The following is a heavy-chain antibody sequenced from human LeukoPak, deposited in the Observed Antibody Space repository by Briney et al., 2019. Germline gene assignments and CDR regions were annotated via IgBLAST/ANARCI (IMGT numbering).Heavy chain of an antibody. D-gene: IGHD3-22*01. CDR1: GGAISSGGYY. CDR3: ERGAEGHYYDSSGDFDI. Sequence: SETLSLTCTVSGGAISSGGYYWSWIRQHPGKGLEWIGYIYYSGSTYYNPSLKSRVTISVDTSKNQFSLKLSSVTAADTAVYYCERGAEGHYYDSSGDFDIWGQGTMVTVSS. CDR2: IYYSGST. V-gene: IGHV4-31*03. J-gene: IGHJ3*02.